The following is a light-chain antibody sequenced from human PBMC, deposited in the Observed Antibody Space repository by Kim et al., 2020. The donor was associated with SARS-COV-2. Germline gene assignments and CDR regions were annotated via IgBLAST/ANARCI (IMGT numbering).Light chain of an antibody. J-gene: IGLJ1*01. V-gene: IGLV1-40*01. Sequence: QRCTIACTGSSFNIGAGYDVHWYQQLPGTAPKLLMYATNNRPSGVPDRFSGSKSGTSASLAITGLQAEDEADYYCQSYDNSLSGYVFGTGTKVTVL. CDR2: ATN. CDR3: QSYDNSLSGYV. CDR1: SFNIGAGYD.